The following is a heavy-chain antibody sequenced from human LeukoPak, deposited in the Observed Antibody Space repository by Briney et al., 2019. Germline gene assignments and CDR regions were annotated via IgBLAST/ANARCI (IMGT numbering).Heavy chain of an antibody. D-gene: IGHD5-18*01. CDR1: GGSISSSSYY. CDR2: IYYSGST. Sequence: SETLSLTCTVSGGSISSSSYYWGWIRQPPGKGLEWIGYIYYSGSTNYNPSLKSRVTISVDTSKNQFSLKLSSVTAADTAVYYCARDSGYSYGYGYWGQGTLVTVSS. J-gene: IGHJ4*02. CDR3: ARDSGYSYGYGY. V-gene: IGHV4-61*01.